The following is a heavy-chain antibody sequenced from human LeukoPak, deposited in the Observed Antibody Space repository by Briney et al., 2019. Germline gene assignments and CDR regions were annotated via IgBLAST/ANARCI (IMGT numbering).Heavy chain of an antibody. V-gene: IGHV4-39*07. J-gene: IGHJ4*02. CDR2: IYYSGST. CDR3: AREGSVVFDY. D-gene: IGHD4-23*01. Sequence: SETLSLACTVSGGCISSSSYYWGWIRQPPGKGLEWIGSIYYSGSTYYNPSLKSRVTISVDTSKNQFSLKLSSVTAADTAVYYCAREGSVVFDYWGQGTLVTVSS. CDR1: GGCISSSSYY.